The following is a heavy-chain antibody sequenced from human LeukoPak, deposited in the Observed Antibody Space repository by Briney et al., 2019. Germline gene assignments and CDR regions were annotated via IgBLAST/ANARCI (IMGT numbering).Heavy chain of an antibody. CDR2: MNPNSGNT. Sequence: ASVKVSCKASGGTFSSYAISWVRQATGQGLEWMGWMNPNSGNTGYAQKFQGRVTMTRNTSISTAYMELSSLRSEDTAVYYCARVGGYRKNYFDYWGQGTLVTVSS. D-gene: IGHD3-16*02. V-gene: IGHV1-8*02. J-gene: IGHJ4*02. CDR3: ARVGGYRKNYFDY. CDR1: GGTFSSYA.